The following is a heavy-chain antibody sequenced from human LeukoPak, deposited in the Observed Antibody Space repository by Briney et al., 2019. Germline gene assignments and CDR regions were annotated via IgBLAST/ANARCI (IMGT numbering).Heavy chain of an antibody. CDR3: ARDQVGRDGYNLPSYYFDY. J-gene: IGHJ4*02. V-gene: IGHV1-69*04. CDR1: GGTFSSYA. D-gene: IGHD5-24*01. Sequence: SVKVSCKASGGTFSSYAISWVRQAPGQGLEWMGRIIPILGIANYAQKFQGRVTITADKSTSTAYMELSSLRSEDTAVYYCARDQVGRDGYNLPSYYFDYWGQGTLVTVSS. CDR2: IIPILGIA.